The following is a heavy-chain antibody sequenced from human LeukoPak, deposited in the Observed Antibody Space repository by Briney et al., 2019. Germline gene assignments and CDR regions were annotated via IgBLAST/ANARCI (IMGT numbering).Heavy chain of an antibody. D-gene: IGHD2-2*01. J-gene: IGHJ5*02. CDR2: IYYSGST. Sequence: PSETLSLTCTVSGGSISSYYWSWIRQPPGKGLEWIGCIYYSGSTNYNPSLKSRVTISVDTSKNRFSLKLSSVTAADTAVYYCARHKYCSSTSCYDYWFDPWGQGTLVTVSS. CDR1: GGSISSYY. CDR3: ARHKYCSSTSCYDYWFDP. V-gene: IGHV4-59*08.